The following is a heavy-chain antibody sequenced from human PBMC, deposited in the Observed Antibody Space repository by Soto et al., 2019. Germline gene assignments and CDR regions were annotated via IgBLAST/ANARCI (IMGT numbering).Heavy chain of an antibody. CDR3: ASEGAIVVVVAATPSDAFDI. D-gene: IGHD2-15*01. Sequence: QVQLVQSGAEVKKPGSSVKVSCKASGGTFSSYTISWVRQAPGQGLEWMGRITPILGIANYAQKFQGRVTITADKSTSTAYMELSSLRSEDTAVYYCASEGAIVVVVAATPSDAFDIWGQGTMVTVSS. CDR2: ITPILGIA. CDR1: GGTFSSYT. J-gene: IGHJ3*02. V-gene: IGHV1-69*02.